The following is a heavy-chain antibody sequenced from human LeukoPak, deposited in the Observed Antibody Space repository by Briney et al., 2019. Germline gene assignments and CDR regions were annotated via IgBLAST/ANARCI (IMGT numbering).Heavy chain of an antibody. Sequence: ASVKVSCKVSGYTLTELSMHWVRQAPGKGLEWMGGFDPEDGETIYAQKFQGRVTMTEDTSTDTAYMELSSLRSEDTAVYCCARDLDASSWSSGAYYYGMDVWGQGTTVTVSS. CDR1: GYTLTELS. V-gene: IGHV1-24*01. CDR2: FDPEDGET. J-gene: IGHJ6*02. CDR3: ARDLDASSWSSGAYYYGMDV. D-gene: IGHD6-13*01.